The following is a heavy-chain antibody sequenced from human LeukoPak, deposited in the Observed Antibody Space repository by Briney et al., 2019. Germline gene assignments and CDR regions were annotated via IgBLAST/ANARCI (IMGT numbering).Heavy chain of an antibody. Sequence: PGGSLRLSCAASGFTVSSNYMSWVRQAPGKGLEWVSVIYSGGSAYYADSLKGQFTISRDNSKNTLYLQMNSLTAEDTAVYYCANLPTGKYWGQGTLVTVSS. CDR2: IYSGGSA. CDR3: ANLPTGKY. J-gene: IGHJ4*02. V-gene: IGHV3-53*01. D-gene: IGHD2-8*02. CDR1: GFTVSSNY.